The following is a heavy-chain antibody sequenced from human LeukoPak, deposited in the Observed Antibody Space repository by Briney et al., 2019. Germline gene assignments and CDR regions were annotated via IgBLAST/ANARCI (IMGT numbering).Heavy chain of an antibody. D-gene: IGHD6-19*01. J-gene: IGHJ2*01. V-gene: IGHV4-59*01. CDR3: ARDEYSSGRFDL. CDR1: GGSISSYY. CDR2: IYYSGST. Sequence: PSETLSLTCTVSGGSISSYYWSWIRQPPGKGLEWIGYIYYSGSTNYNPSLKSRVTISVDTSKNQFSLKLSSVTAADTAVYYCARDEYSSGRFDLWGRGTLVTVSS.